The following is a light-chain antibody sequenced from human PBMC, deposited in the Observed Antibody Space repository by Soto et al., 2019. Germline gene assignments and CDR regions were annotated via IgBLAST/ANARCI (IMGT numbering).Light chain of an antibody. CDR2: GAS. J-gene: IGKJ2*01. CDR3: QQYNKWPPQYT. V-gene: IGKV3-15*01. CDR1: QSISSD. Sequence: EIVMTQSPATLSVSPGERATLSCRASQSISSDLARYQQKPGQAPRLLIYGASTRATDIPARISGSGSGTDFTLTISSLQSEDFAVYYCQQYNKWPPQYTFGQGTKLEIK.